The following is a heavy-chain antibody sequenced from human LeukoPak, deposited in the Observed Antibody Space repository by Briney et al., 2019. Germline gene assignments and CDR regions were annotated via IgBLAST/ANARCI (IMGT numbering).Heavy chain of an antibody. CDR2: IFPVLGSP. D-gene: IGHD2-21*02. Sequence: ASVKVSCKASEATFNSYAISWVRQVPGQGLEWMGGIFPVLGSPNYAQKFQGRVTITSDKSTRTVSMELCSLRSEDTAIYYCARDLRGDFFFDYWGQGTLVTVSS. CDR3: ARDLRGDFFFDY. CDR1: EATFNSYA. J-gene: IGHJ4*02. V-gene: IGHV1-69*06.